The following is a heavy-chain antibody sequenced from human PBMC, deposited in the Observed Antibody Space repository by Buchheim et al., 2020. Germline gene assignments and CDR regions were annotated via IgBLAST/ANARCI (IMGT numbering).Heavy chain of an antibody. CDR1: GGSFSGYY. V-gene: IGHV4-34*01. CDR2: INHSRST. D-gene: IGHD6-13*01. J-gene: IGHJ5*02. Sequence: QVQLQQWGAGLLKPSETLSLTCAVYGGSFSGYYWSWIRQPPGKGLEWIGEINHSRSTNNKPSIKSRVTISLDTSKKQFSMMLSSVAAADTAVYYCARGFYSSSFGWFDPWGQGTL. CDR3: ARGFYSSSFGWFDP.